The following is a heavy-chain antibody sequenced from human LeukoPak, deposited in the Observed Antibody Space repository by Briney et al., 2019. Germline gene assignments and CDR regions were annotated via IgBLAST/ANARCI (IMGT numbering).Heavy chain of an antibody. V-gene: IGHV4-4*07. D-gene: IGHD6-19*01. Sequence: SETLSLTCTVSGGSISSYYWSWIRQPAGKGLEWIGRIYTSGSTNYNPSLKSRVTISIDTSKNQFSLKLSSVTAADTAVYYCARETDGGTVAGTQYYYYYYMDVWGKGTTVTVSS. CDR1: GGSISSYY. CDR3: ARETDGGTVAGTQYYYYYYMDV. J-gene: IGHJ6*03. CDR2: IYTSGST.